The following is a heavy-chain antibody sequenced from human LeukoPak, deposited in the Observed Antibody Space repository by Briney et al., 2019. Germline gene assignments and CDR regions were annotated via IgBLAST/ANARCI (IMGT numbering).Heavy chain of an antibody. CDR2: ISSSSSYT. CDR3: ARVGKPTTRDLRYFDWFFDY. D-gene: IGHD3-9*01. CDR1: GFTFSDYY. J-gene: IGHJ4*02. Sequence: GGSLRLSCAASGFTFSDYYMSWIRQAPGKGLEWVSYISSSSSYTNYADSVKGRFTISRDNAKNSLYLQMNSLRAEDTAVYYCARVGKPTTRDLRYFDWFFDYWGQGTLVTVPS. V-gene: IGHV3-11*05.